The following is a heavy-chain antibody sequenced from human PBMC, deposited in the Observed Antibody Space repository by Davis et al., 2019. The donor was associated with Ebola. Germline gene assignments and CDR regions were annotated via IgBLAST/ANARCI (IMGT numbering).Heavy chain of an antibody. CDR3: ANGRQATIFGVLPS. D-gene: IGHD3-3*01. CDR1: GLTFSNAW. J-gene: IGHJ5*02. Sequence: GESLKISCTVSGLTFSNAWLNWVRQAPGKGLEWVGRIKSKTDGGTRDYAAPVKGRFTISRDDSKNTLYLQMNSLRAEDTAVYYCANGRQATIFGVLPSWGQGTLVTVSS. V-gene: IGHV3-15*01. CDR2: IKSKTDGGTR.